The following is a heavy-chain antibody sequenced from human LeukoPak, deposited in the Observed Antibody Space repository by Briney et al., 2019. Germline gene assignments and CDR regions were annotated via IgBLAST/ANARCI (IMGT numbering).Heavy chain of an antibody. J-gene: IGHJ6*02. D-gene: IGHD3-10*01. CDR1: GGSISSSSYY. Sequence: KPSETLSLTCTVSGGSISSSSYYWGWIRQPPGKGLEWIGSIYYSGSTYYNPSLKSRVTISVDTSKNQFSLKLSSVTAADTAVYYCAREGKYYHYGMDVWGQGTTVTVSS. CDR2: IYYSGST. CDR3: AREGKYYHYGMDV. V-gene: IGHV4-39*02.